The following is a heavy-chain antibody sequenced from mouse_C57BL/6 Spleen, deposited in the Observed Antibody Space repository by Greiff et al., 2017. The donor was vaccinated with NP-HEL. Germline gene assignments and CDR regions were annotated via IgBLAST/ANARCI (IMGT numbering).Heavy chain of an antibody. J-gene: IGHJ1*03. CDR2: IYPGSGST. CDR3: AGYYGSSYLHWYFDV. D-gene: IGHD1-1*01. CDR1: GYTFTSYW. Sequence: VQLQQPGAELVKPGASVKMSCKASGYTFTSYWITWVKQRPGQGLEWIGDIYPGSGSTNYNEKFKSKATLTVDTSSSTAYMQLSSLTSEDSAVYYCAGYYGSSYLHWYFDVWGTGTTVTVSS. V-gene: IGHV1-55*01.